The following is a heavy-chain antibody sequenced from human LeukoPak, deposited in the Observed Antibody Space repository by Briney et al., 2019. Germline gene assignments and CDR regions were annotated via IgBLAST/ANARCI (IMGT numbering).Heavy chain of an antibody. D-gene: IGHD6-19*01. J-gene: IGHJ4*02. CDR2: ISYDGSNK. CDR3: ARDRGYSSGWYSDDLNFDY. CDR1: GFTFSRYA. V-gene: IGHV3-30-3*01. Sequence: PGRSLRLSCEASGFTFSRYAMHWVRQAPGKVLEWVAVISYDGSNKYYVDSVKGRFTISRDNSKNTLFLQMNSLRPEDTAVYYCARDRGYSSGWYSDDLNFDYWGQGTLVTVSS.